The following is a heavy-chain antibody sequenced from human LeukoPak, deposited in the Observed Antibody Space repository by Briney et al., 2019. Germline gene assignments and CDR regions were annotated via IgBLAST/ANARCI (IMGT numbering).Heavy chain of an antibody. CDR1: GGTFSSYA. D-gene: IGHD2-2*01. V-gene: IGHV1-69*04. Sequence: SVTVSCKASGGTFSSYAISWVRQAPGQGLEWMGRIIPIFGIANYAQKFQGRVTITADKSTSTAYMELSSLRSEDTAVYYCARAYCSSTSCYLDTKYYFDYWGQGTLVTVSS. J-gene: IGHJ4*02. CDR2: IIPIFGIA. CDR3: ARAYCSSTSCYLDTKYYFDY.